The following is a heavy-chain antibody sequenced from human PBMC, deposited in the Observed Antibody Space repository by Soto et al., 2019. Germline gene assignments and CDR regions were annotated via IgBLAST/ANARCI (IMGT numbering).Heavy chain of an antibody. V-gene: IGHV2-5*01. CDR2: IYYNDDR. CDR1: GFSFTTAGVA. D-gene: IGHD5-12*01. J-gene: IGHJ4*02. CDR3: AHSDGGYGMIYCYF. Sequence: SGPTLVNPTQTLTLTCTFSGFSFTTAGVAVGWIRQTPGGAMEWLTLIYYNDDRRFSPSLKTRLTITGDTSKNQVVLSLTNVDQGDTATYFCAHSDGGYGMIYCYFRGQGLQVTVS.